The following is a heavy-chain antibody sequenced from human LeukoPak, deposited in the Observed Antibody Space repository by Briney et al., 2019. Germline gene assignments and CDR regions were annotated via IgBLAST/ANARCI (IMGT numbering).Heavy chain of an antibody. J-gene: IGHJ3*02. CDR1: GGSISSYY. D-gene: IGHD3-3*01. V-gene: IGHV4-59*01. CDR3: ARDSLTIHAFDI. CDR2: IYYSGST. Sequence: SETLSLTCTVSGGSISSYYWSWIRQPPGKGLEWIGYIYYSGSTNYNPSLKSRVTISVDTSKNQFSLKLSPVTAADTAVYYCARDSLTIHAFDIWGKGTMVTVSS.